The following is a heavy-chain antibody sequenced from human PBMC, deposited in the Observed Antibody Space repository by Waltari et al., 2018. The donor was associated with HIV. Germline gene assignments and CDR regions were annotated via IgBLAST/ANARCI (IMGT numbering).Heavy chain of an antibody. Sequence: QVQLVQSGAEVKKPGASVKVSCKASGYTFTNYYIHWVRQAPGQGLEWMARIKPSGGSTSHAQKFQGRVTMTRDTSTSTVYMELSSLRSEDTVVYYCARDKAVGIITSVFNMWGQGTMVIVSS. J-gene: IGHJ3*02. CDR3: ARDKAVGIITSVFNM. D-gene: IGHD3-3*01. CDR1: GYTFTNYY. CDR2: IKPSGGST. V-gene: IGHV1-46*01.